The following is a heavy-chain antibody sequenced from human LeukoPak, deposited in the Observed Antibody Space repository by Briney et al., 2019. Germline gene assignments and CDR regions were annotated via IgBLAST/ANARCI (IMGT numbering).Heavy chain of an antibody. Sequence: GASVNISCKASGYIFINYDINWVRQAAGQGLEWLGWMSPKTGNSGYAQRFQGRVTMTSDTSTDTAYMELSNLRSDDTAVYYCARKTCSSTSCLHPWGQGTLVTVSS. CDR1: GYIFINYD. CDR3: ARKTCSSTSCLHP. J-gene: IGHJ5*02. V-gene: IGHV1-8*01. D-gene: IGHD2-2*01. CDR2: MSPKTGNS.